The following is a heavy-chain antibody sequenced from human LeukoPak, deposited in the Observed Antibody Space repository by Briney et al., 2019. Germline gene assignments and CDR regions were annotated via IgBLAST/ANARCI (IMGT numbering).Heavy chain of an antibody. CDR2: INWNGGST. CDR3: ARGMGYDSSGYYGAFDI. J-gene: IGHJ3*02. CDR1: GFTFDDYG. Sequence: GGSLRLSCAASGFTFDDYGMSWVRQAPGKGLEWVSGINWNGGSTGCADSVKGRFTISRDNAKNSLYLQMNSLRAEDTALYYCARGMGYDSSGYYGAFDIWGQGTMVTVSS. V-gene: IGHV3-20*04. D-gene: IGHD3-22*01.